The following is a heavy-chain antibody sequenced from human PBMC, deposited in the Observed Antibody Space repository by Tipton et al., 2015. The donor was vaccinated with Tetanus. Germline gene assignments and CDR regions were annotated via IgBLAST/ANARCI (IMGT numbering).Heavy chain of an antibody. Sequence: MPGKGLEWMGIIYPGDSDTRYSPSFQGQVTISADKSISTAYLQWSSLKASDTAMYYCARAPNRISRAYDYWGQGTQIIVSS. CDR2: IYPGDSDT. V-gene: IGHV5-51*01. J-gene: IGHJ4*02. D-gene: IGHD1-14*01. CDR3: ARAPNRISRAYDY.